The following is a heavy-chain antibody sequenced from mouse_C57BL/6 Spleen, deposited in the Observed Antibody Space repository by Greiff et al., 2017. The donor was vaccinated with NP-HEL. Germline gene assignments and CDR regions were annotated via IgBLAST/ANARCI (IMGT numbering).Heavy chain of an antibody. CDR3: TTGLHGSSYDY. J-gene: IGHJ2*01. Sequence: EVQLVESGAELVRPGASVKLSCTASGFNIKDDYMHWVKQRPEQGLEWIGWIDPENGDTEYASKFQGKATITADTSSNTAYLQLSRLTSEDTAVYYCTTGLHGSSYDYWGQGTTLTVSS. V-gene: IGHV14-4*01. D-gene: IGHD1-1*01. CDR2: IDPENGDT. CDR1: GFNIKDDY.